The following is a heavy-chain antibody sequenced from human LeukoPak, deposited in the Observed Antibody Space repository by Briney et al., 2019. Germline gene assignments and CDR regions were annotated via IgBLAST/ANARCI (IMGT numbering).Heavy chain of an antibody. V-gene: IGHV3-30*02. CDR2: IKYDGSKI. J-gene: IGHJ4*02. D-gene: IGHD2/OR15-2a*01. Sequence: SGGSLRLSCETSGFTFSHYGIHWVRQVPGMGLEWVAFIKYDGSKIYYAESVQGRFTISRDNSKNNLFLQMTRMRPQDTAVYYCATDGIPSATALANWGQATLVTVSS. CDR1: GFTFSHYG. CDR3: ATDGIPSATALAN.